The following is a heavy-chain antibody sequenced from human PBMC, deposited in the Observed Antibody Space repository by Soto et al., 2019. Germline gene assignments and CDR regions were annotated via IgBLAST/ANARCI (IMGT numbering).Heavy chain of an antibody. CDR3: AKLTQYCSGGSCYSYFDY. D-gene: IGHD2-15*01. CDR1: GFTFDDYA. CDR2: ISWNSGSI. V-gene: IGHV3-9*01. Sequence: GGSLRLSCAASGFTFDDYAMHWVRQAPGKGLEWVSGISWNSGSIGYADSVKGRFTISRDNAKNSLYLQMNSLRAEDTALYYCAKLTQYCSGGSCYSYFDYWGQGTLVTVSS. J-gene: IGHJ4*02.